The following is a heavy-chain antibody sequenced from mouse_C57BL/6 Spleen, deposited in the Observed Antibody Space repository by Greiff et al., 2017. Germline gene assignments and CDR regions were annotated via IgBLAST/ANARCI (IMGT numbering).Heavy chain of an antibody. CDR1: GYTFTSYW. J-gene: IGHJ4*01. CDR3: ASYAMDY. Sequence: QVQLQQPGAELVRPGTSVKLSCKASGYTFTSYWMHWVKPRPGQGLEWIGVIDPSDSYTNYNQKFKGKATLTVDTSSSTAYMQVSSLTSEGSAVYYCASYAMDYWGQGTSVTVSS. V-gene: IGHV1-59*01. CDR2: IDPSDSYT.